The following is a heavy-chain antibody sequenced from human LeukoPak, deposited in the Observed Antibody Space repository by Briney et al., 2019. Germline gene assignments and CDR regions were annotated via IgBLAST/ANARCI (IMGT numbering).Heavy chain of an antibody. J-gene: IGHJ4*02. CDR1: AFTFSSYV. V-gene: IGHV3-23*01. D-gene: IGHD6-6*01. CDR2: IGGSGDST. CDR3: ARRYSSWSLDY. Sequence: GGSLRLSCAASAFTFSSYVMRWVRQAPGKGLEWVSAIGGSGDSTYYADSVKGRFTISRDNSKNTLYLQMNSLRVEDTAVYYCARRYSSWSLDYWGQGTLVTVSS.